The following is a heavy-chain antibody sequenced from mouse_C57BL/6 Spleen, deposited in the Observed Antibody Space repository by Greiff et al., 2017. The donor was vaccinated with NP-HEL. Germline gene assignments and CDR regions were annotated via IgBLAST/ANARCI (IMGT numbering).Heavy chain of an antibody. V-gene: IGHV5-6*01. CDR2: ISSGGSYT. CDR3: ARQGDVDWYFDV. J-gene: IGHJ1*03. CDR1: GFTFSSYG. Sequence: EVKLMESGGDLVKPGGSLKLSCAASGFTFSSYGMSWVRQTPDKRLEWVATISSGGSYTYYPDSVKGRFTISRDNAKNTLYLQMSSLKSEDTAMYYCARQGDVDWYFDVWGTGTTVTVSS. D-gene: IGHD3-3*01.